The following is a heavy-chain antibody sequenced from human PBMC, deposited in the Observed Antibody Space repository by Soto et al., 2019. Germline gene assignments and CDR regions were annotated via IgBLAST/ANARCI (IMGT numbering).Heavy chain of an antibody. V-gene: IGHV1-69*06. J-gene: IGHJ6*02. CDR2: IIPLLGTT. Sequence: QVKLVQSRAEVRKPGSSVRVSCKASEGTFNSYVVSWVRQAPGQGLQWMGGIIPLLGTTNYAHQLEGRVTISADTSATTGYMELRGLRPGDTAVYYCARGDTIFESSERYYHYGLDVWGQGTTVIVSS. CDR3: ARGDTIFESSERYYHYGLDV. CDR1: EGTFNSYV. D-gene: IGHD3-3*01.